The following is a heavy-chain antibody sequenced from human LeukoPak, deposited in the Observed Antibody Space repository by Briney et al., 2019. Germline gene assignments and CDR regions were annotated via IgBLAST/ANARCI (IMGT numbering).Heavy chain of an antibody. CDR3: VRGGPSTWS. Sequence: GGSLRLSCAASGFTFKLYWMHWVRQVPGKRPVWVSRINDDGSDTIYADSVRGRFTISRDDAKNTVYLQMNNLRAEDTAVYYCVRGGPSTWSRGQGTLVTVSS. CDR1: GFTFKLYW. CDR2: INDDGSDT. J-gene: IGHJ4*02. D-gene: IGHD2-15*01. V-gene: IGHV3-74*01.